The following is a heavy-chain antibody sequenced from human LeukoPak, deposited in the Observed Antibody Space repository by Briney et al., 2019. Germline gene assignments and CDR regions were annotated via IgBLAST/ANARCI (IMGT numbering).Heavy chain of an antibody. D-gene: IGHD3-10*01. CDR2: ISYDGSNK. J-gene: IGHJ4*02. Sequence: GGSLRLSCAASEITFSTYAMHWVRQAPGKGLEWVAVISYDGSNKYYADSVKGRFTISRDNSKNTLYLQMNSLRAEDTAVYYCAKSAQYYYGSGSYCFDYWGQGTLVTVSS. V-gene: IGHV3-30-3*02. CDR3: AKSAQYYYGSGSYCFDY. CDR1: EITFSTYA.